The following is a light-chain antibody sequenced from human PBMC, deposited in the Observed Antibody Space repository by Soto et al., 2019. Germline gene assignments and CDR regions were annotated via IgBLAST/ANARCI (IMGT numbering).Light chain of an antibody. V-gene: IGKV1-39*01. CDR3: QQYNNWPPPTWT. J-gene: IGKJ1*01. CDR2: AAS. Sequence: DVQVTQSPSSLSASVGDRVTITCRASQSISSDINWYQQKPGEAPKLLIYAASSLQSGVPSRFSGSGSGTEFTLTISSLQSEDFAVYYRQQYNNWPPPTWTFGQGTKV. CDR1: QSISSD.